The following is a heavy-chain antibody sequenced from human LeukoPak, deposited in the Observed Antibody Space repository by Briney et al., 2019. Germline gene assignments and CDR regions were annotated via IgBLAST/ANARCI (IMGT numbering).Heavy chain of an antibody. CDR3: ARDSSGPLRFFQH. J-gene: IGHJ1*01. D-gene: IGHD3-22*01. CDR2: IIPIFGTA. Sequence: SVKVSCKASGGTFSSYAISWVRQAPGQGLEWMGGIIPIFGTANYAQKFQGRVTITADESTSTAYMELSSLRSEDTAVYYCARDSSGPLRFFQHWGQGTLVIVSS. V-gene: IGHV1-69*13. CDR1: GGTFSSYA.